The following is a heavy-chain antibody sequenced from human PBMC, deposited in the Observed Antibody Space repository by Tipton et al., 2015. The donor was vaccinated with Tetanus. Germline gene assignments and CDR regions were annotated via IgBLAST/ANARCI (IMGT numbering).Heavy chain of an antibody. Sequence: TLSLTCTVSGGSISSYYWSWIRQPPGKGLVWIGYIYYSGSTNYNPSLKSRVTISVDTSKNQFSLKLSSVTAADTAIYYCAREVPAAGHFDSWGQGTLVTVSS. V-gene: IGHV4-59*01. D-gene: IGHD2-2*01. CDR3: AREVPAAGHFDS. CDR1: GGSISSYY. CDR2: IYYSGST. J-gene: IGHJ4*02.